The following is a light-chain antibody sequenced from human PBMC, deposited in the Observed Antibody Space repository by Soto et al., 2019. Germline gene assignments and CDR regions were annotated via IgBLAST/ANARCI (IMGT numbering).Light chain of an antibody. J-gene: IGLJ1*01. CDR2: EAS. Sequence: ALTQPPSVSGSPGQSVTISCTGTSTDFVSYNRVSWYQQPPGTAPKLIIYEASNRPSGVPDRFSGSKSGNTASLTISGLQAADDADYYCSLYTSENTYVFGTGTKVTVL. CDR3: SLYTSENTYV. CDR1: STDFVSYNR. V-gene: IGLV2-18*01.